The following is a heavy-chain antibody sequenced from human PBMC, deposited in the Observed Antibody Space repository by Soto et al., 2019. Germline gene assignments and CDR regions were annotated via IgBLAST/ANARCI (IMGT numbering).Heavy chain of an antibody. V-gene: IGHV5-51*01. Sequence: GESLKISCKGSGYSFTSYWIGWVRQIPGKGLEWMGIIYPGDSDTRYSPSFQGQVTISADKSISTAYLQWSSLKASDTAMYYCASRLYYYDSSGYPDSDAFDIWGQGTMVT. CDR1: GYSFTSYW. CDR2: IYPGDSDT. D-gene: IGHD3-22*01. CDR3: ASRLYYYDSSGYPDSDAFDI. J-gene: IGHJ3*02.